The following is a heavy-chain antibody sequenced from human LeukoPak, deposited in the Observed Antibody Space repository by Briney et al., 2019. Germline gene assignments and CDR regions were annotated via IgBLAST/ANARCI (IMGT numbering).Heavy chain of an antibody. Sequence: RASVKVSCTASGYTFTSYGISWVRQAPGQGLEWMGWISAYNGNTNYAQKLQGRVTMTTDTSTSTAYMELRSLRSDDTAVYYCARDASSGLFDYWGQGTLVTVSS. V-gene: IGHV1-18*04. D-gene: IGHD6-25*01. CDR1: GYTFTSYG. CDR2: ISAYNGNT. CDR3: ARDASSGLFDY. J-gene: IGHJ4*02.